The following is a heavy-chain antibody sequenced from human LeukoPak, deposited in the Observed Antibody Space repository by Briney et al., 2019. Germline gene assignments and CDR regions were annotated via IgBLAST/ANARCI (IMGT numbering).Heavy chain of an antibody. CDR3: AKESVGNADFAS. V-gene: IGHV3-23*01. J-gene: IGHJ4*02. CDR2: IIVSGAT. CDR1: GFTFSSFS. Sequence: GGSLRLSCAASGFTFSSFSMTWVRQAPGKGLEWVSSIIVSGATYYAASVKGRFTISRDSFRGMLFLQMDSLRVEDTAVYFCAKESVGNADFASWGQGALVTVSS. D-gene: IGHD6-25*01.